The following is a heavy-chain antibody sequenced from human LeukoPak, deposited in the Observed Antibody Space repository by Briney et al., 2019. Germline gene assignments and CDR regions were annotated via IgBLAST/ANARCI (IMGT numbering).Heavy chain of an antibody. CDR1: GYSFTSYW. CDR2: IYPGDYDT. J-gene: IGHJ3*02. CDR3: ARHKYGYKPQMNDAFDI. V-gene: IGHV5-51*01. D-gene: IGHD5-24*01. Sequence: GESLKISCKGSGYSFTSYWIGWVRQMPGKGLEWMGIIYPGDYDTRYSPSFQGQVTISADKSISTAYLQWSSLKASDTAMYYCARHKYGYKPQMNDAFDIWGQGTMVTVSS.